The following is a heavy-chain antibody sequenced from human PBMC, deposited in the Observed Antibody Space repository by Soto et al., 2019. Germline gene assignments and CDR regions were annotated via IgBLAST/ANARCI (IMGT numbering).Heavy chain of an antibody. CDR3: ARDYYYDSRSSSVNWFDP. D-gene: IGHD3-22*01. Sequence: GGSLRLSCVASEFTFIKYWMHWVRQAPGKGLVWVSRINMDGTKTAYADSVKGRFTVSRDNANNTLYLQMNSLGVEDTAVYYCARDYYYDSRSSSVNWFDPWGQGTLVTVSS. CDR1: EFTFIKYW. V-gene: IGHV3-74*01. CDR2: INMDGTKT. J-gene: IGHJ5*02.